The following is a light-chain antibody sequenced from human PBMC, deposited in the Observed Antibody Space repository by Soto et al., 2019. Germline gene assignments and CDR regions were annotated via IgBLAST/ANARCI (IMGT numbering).Light chain of an antibody. V-gene: IGKV3-20*01. Sequence: EIVLTQSPGTLSLSPGERATLSCRASQSLSTNSLAWYQQKPGQTPRLLICAASTRDTDIPDRFNGSGAGTDFALTISRLEPEYFALYYWQQYDASPLTFGPGTKVDVK. J-gene: IGKJ3*01. CDR2: AAS. CDR1: QSLSTNS. CDR3: QQYDASPLT.